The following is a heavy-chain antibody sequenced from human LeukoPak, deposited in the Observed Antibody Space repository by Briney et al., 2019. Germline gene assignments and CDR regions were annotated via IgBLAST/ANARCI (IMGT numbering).Heavy chain of an antibody. CDR2: ISYGGSNK. Sequence: PRRSLRLSCAASGFTFSSYGMHWVRQAPGKGLEWVAVISYGGSNKYYADSVKGRFTTSRDNSKNTLYLQMNSLSAEDTAVYYCAALVSPGWTPLLWFGELGLDYWGQGTLVTVST. D-gene: IGHD3-10*01. CDR3: AALVSPGWTPLLWFGELGLDY. V-gene: IGHV3-30*03. J-gene: IGHJ4*02. CDR1: GFTFSSYG.